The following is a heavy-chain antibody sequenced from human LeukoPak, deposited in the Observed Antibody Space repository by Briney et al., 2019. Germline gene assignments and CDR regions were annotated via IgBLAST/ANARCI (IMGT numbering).Heavy chain of an antibody. V-gene: IGHV3-7*05. D-gene: IGHD6-6*01. J-gene: IGHJ4*02. CDR1: GFTFSSYW. Sequence: GGSLRLSCVASGFTFSSYWMTWVRQAPGKGLEWVANIKEDGSEKSYVASVKGRFTISRDNAKNSLYLQMNSLRAEATAVYYCARTGRRLDYWGQGTLVTVSS. CDR2: IKEDGSEK. CDR3: ARTGRRLDY.